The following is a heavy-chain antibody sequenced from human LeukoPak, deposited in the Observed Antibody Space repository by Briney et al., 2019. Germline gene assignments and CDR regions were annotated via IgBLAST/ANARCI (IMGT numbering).Heavy chain of an antibody. J-gene: IGHJ4*02. CDR3: ARDSRYYDFWSGYPPPDY. CDR1: GFTFSDYY. D-gene: IGHD3-3*01. Sequence: GGSLRLSCAASGFTFSDYYMSWIRQAPGKGLEWVSYIRSSGSTIYYADSVKGRFTISRDNAKNSLYLQMNSLRAEDTAVYYCARDSRYYDFWSGYPPPDYWGQGTLVTVSS. V-gene: IGHV3-11*04. CDR2: IRSSGSTI.